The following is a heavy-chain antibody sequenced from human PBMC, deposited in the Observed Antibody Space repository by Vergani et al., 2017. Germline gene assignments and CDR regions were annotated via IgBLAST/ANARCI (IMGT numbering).Heavy chain of an antibody. D-gene: IGHD5-12*01. CDR1: GYTFTSYG. CDR3: ARDRSGYDFHYYYYMDV. V-gene: IGHV1-18*04. CDR2: ISAYNGNT. J-gene: IGHJ6*03. Sequence: QVQLVQSGAEVKKPGASVKVSCKASGYTFTSYGISWVRQAPGQGLEWMGWISAYNGNTNYAQKFQGRVTMTRDTSTSTVYMELSSLRSEDTAVYYCARDRSGYDFHYYYYMDVWGKGTTVTVSS.